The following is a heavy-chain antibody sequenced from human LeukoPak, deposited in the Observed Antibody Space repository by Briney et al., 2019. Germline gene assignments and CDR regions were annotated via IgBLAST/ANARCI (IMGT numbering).Heavy chain of an antibody. Sequence: GGSLRLSCVVSGFTFGSSWMHWVRQAPGKGLMWVSRINSGGSSTSYADSVKGRFTISRDNAKNTLYLQMNNLRPEDTAVYHCARGGAYISDDWGQGTLVTVSS. CDR3: ARGGAYISDD. CDR2: INSGGSST. D-gene: IGHD3-9*01. J-gene: IGHJ4*02. V-gene: IGHV3-74*01. CDR1: GFTFGSSW.